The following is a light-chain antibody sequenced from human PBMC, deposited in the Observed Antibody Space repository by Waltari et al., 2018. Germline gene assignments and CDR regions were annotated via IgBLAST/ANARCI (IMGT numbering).Light chain of an antibody. CDR2: DAS. CDR1: QDISNY. Sequence: QMTQSPSSLSASVGDRVTITCQASQDISNYLNWYQQKPGKAPKLLIYDASNLETGVPSRFSGSGSGTDFTFTISSLQPEDIATYYCQQYDNLPYTFGQGTKLEIK. J-gene: IGKJ2*01. CDR3: QQYDNLPYT. V-gene: IGKV1-33*01.